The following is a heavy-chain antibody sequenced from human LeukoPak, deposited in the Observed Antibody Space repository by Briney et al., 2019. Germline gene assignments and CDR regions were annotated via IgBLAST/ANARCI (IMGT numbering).Heavy chain of an antibody. J-gene: IGHJ5*02. D-gene: IGHD7-27*01. CDR3: ARVPGGWGSGWFDP. V-gene: IGHV4-59*01. CDR2: IYYSGST. CDR1: GGSISSYY. Sequence: KPSETLSLTCTVSGGSISSYYWSWIRQPPGKGLERIGYIYYSGSTNYNPSLKSRVTISVYTSKNQFSLKLSSVTAADKAVYYCARVPGGWGSGWFDPWGQGTLVTVSS.